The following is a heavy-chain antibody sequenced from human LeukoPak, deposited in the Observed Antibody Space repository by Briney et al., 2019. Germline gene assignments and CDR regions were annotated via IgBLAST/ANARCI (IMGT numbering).Heavy chain of an antibody. CDR3: AKDATPALGTVYMDV. CDR2: ISNFGDII. Sequence: GGSLRLSCAASGFTFSNYEMNWVRQAPGKGLEWISHISNFGDIIHYADSVEGRFTISRDNDKNSIYLQMNSLRAEDTAVYYCAKDATPALGTVYMDVWDKGTTVTISS. D-gene: IGHD6-13*01. J-gene: IGHJ6*03. CDR1: GFTFSNYE. V-gene: IGHV3-48*03.